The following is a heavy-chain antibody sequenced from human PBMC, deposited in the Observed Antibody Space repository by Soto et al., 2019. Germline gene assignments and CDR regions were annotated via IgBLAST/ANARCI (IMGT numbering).Heavy chain of an antibody. V-gene: IGHV1-69*12. CDR1: GGTFSSYA. D-gene: IGHD3-22*01. J-gene: IGHJ4*02. CDR2: IIPIFGTA. Sequence: QVQLVQSGAEVKKPGSSVKVSCKASGGTFSSYAISWVRQAPGQGLEWMGGIIPIFGTANYAQKFQGRVTIPADESTRTAYMGLRRLRSEDPAVYYCSQDSRGYYSPFDYWGQGPLVTVSS. CDR3: SQDSRGYYSPFDY.